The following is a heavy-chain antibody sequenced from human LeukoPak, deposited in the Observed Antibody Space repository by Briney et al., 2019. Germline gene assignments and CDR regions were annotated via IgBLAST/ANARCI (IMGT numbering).Heavy chain of an antibody. CDR1: GFTFSSYW. CDR2: IRQDGSEK. J-gene: IGHJ6*03. Sequence: GGSLRLSCAASGFTFSSYWMSWVRQAPGKGLEWVANIRQDGSEKYYVDSVKGRFSISRDNAKNSLYLQMNSLRAEDTAVYYCARPIVLGYYYYYYMDVWGKGTTVTVSS. CDR3: ARPIVLGYYYYYYMDV. V-gene: IGHV3-7*01. D-gene: IGHD2-8*01.